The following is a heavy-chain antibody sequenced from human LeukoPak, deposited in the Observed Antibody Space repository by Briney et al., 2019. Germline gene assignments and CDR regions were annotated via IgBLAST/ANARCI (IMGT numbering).Heavy chain of an antibody. CDR3: ARDWGGSGFNWFDP. CDR2: MHCSGKT. Sequence: PSETLSLTCTVSGGSISSFYWSWIRQPPGKALEWIAYMHCSGKTNYNPSLKSRVTISIDTSKNQFSLKLSSVTAADTAVYYCARDWGGSGFNWFDPWGQGTLVTVSS. V-gene: IGHV4-59*01. CDR1: GGSISSFY. D-gene: IGHD6-19*01. J-gene: IGHJ5*02.